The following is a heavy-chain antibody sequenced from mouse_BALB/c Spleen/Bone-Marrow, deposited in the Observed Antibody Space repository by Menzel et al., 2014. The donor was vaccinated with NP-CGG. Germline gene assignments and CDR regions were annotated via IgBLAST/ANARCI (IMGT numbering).Heavy chain of an antibody. J-gene: IGHJ3*01. CDR2: IYPGDGGT. CDR3: ASGSSSFAY. Sequence: LVESGPELVKPGASVKISCKASGYAFSSSWMNWVKQRPGQGLEWIGRIYPGDGGTNYNGKFKGKATLTADKSSSTAYMQLSSLTSVDSAVYFCASGSSSFAYWGQGTLVTVSA. CDR1: GYAFSSSW. V-gene: IGHV1-82*01. D-gene: IGHD1-1*01.